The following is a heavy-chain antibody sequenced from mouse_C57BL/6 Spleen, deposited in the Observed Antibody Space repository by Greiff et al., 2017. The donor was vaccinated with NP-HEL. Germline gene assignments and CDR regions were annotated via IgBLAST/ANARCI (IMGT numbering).Heavy chain of an antibody. Sequence: EVQLQQSGPELVKPGASVKISCKASGYTFTDYYMNWVKQSHGKSLEWIGDINPNNGGTSYNQKFKGKATLNVDKSSSTAYMELRSLTSEDSAVYYCAGGSREAMDYWGQGTSVTVSS. CDR3: AGGSREAMDY. V-gene: IGHV1-26*01. D-gene: IGHD1-3*01. CDR2: INPNNGGT. CDR1: GYTFTDYY. J-gene: IGHJ4*01.